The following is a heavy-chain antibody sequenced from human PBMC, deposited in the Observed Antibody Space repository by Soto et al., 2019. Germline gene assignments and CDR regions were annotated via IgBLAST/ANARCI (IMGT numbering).Heavy chain of an antibody. Sequence: EVKLVESGGGLVQPGGSLRLSCAASGFSFSDHYMDWVRQAPGKGLEWVGRTRNKANSYSTEYAASVKGRFKISRXXSLDSLYLQMNSLKTEDTAVYYCASTYGDYRDFKHWGQGTLVTVSS. CDR1: GFSFSDHY. V-gene: IGHV3-72*01. CDR2: TRNKANSYST. J-gene: IGHJ1*01. D-gene: IGHD4-17*01. CDR3: ASTYGDYRDFKH.